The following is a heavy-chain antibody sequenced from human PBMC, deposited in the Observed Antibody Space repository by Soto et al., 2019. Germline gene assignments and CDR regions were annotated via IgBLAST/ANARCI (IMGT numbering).Heavy chain of an antibody. Sequence: EVQLVESGGGLVQPGGSLRLSCAASGFTFSSYSMNWVRQAPGTGLVWVSYISSSSSTIYYEDSVKGRFSISRDNAKNSLYLQMNSLRDEDTSVYYCARPLYSSSSSGMDVFGQVTTVTVS. CDR3: ARPLYSSSSSGMDV. J-gene: IGHJ6*02. V-gene: IGHV3-48*02. D-gene: IGHD6-6*01. CDR1: GFTFSSYS. CDR2: ISSSSSTI.